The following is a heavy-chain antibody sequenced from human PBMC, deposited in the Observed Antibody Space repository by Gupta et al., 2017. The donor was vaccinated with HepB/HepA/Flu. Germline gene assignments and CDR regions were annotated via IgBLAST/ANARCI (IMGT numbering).Heavy chain of an antibody. D-gene: IGHD3-10*01. Sequence: EVQLLQSGGGLVQPGGSLRLSCAASGFPFGIYDMSWIRQAPGKGLEWVSAISGSGGSTYYADSVQGRFTISRDNPQNTLYLQMNSLRAEDTAVYFCAKVSGYYGSGTSFWGQGTLVTVSS. CDR3: AKVSGYYGSGTSF. V-gene: IGHV3-23*01. CDR2: ISGSGGST. J-gene: IGHJ4*02. CDR1: GFPFGIYD.